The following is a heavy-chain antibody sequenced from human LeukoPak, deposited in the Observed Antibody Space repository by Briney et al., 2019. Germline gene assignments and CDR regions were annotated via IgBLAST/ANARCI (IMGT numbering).Heavy chain of an antibody. CDR3: ARDITMGATTGGFFDY. V-gene: IGHV4-61*02. CDR1: GGSISSGDYY. D-gene: IGHD1-26*01. J-gene: IGHJ4*02. Sequence: PSETLSLTCTVSGGSISSGDYYWSWIRQPAGKGLEWIGRIYTSGSTNYNPSLKSRVTMSVDTSKNQFSLKLSSVTAADTAVYYCARDITMGATTGGFFDYWGQGTLVTVSS. CDR2: IYTSGST.